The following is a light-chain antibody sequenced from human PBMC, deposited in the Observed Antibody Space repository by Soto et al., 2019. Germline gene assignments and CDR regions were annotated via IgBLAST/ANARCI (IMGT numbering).Light chain of an antibody. J-gene: IGKJ3*01. CDR3: QQSYSTPFP. CDR1: QGISTW. CDR2: DAS. Sequence: EIRLTPSAATLSVTIGDRANLTYLASQGISTWLAWYQQKPGKAPKVLMSDASTLASGVPSRFSGSGSGTDFTLTISSLQPEDFATYYCQQSYSTPFPVGPGTKVDNK. V-gene: IGKV1-39*01.